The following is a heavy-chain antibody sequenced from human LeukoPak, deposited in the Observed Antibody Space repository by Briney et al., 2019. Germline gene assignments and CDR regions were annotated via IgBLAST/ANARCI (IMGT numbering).Heavy chain of an antibody. CDR3: ARVIGYCSGGSCPDYYYYYGMDV. Sequence: GASVKVSCKASGGTFSSYAISWVRQAPGQGLEWMGRIIPILGIANYAQKFQGRVTITADKSTSTAYTELSSLRSEDTAVYYCARVIGYCSGGSCPDYYYYYGMDVWGQGTTVTVSS. J-gene: IGHJ6*02. CDR1: GGTFSSYA. V-gene: IGHV1-69*04. D-gene: IGHD2-15*01. CDR2: IIPILGIA.